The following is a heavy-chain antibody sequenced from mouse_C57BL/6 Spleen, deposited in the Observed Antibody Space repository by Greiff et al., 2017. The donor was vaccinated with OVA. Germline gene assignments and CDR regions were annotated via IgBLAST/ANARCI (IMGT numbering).Heavy chain of an antibody. J-gene: IGHJ4*01. V-gene: IGHV5-4*01. Sequence: EVQLVESGGGLVKPGGSLKLSCAASGFTFSSYAMSWVRQTPEKRLEWVATISDGGSYTYYPDNVKGRFTISRDNAKNNLYLQMSHLKSEDTAMYYCARDRNYSNYGNAMDYWGQGTSVTVSS. CDR3: ARDRNYSNYGNAMDY. D-gene: IGHD2-5*01. CDR2: ISDGGSYT. CDR1: GFTFSSYA.